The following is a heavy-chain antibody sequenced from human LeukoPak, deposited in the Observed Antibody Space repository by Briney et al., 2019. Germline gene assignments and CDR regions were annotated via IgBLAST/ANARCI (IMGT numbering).Heavy chain of an antibody. CDR2: IYYSGST. CDR1: GGSISSSSYY. D-gene: IGHD4-23*01. Sequence: PSETLSLTCTVSGGSISSSSYYWGWIRQPPGKGLEWIGSIYYSGSTYYNPSLKSRVTISVDTSKNQFSLKLSSVTAADTAVYYCARHEVYGGNSNWGLDYWGQGTLVTVSS. J-gene: IGHJ4*02. V-gene: IGHV4-39*01. CDR3: ARHEVYGGNSNWGLDY.